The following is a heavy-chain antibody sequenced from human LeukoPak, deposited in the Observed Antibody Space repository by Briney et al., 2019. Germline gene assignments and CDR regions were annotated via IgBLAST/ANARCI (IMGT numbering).Heavy chain of an antibody. D-gene: IGHD3-22*01. CDR3: ARDRAYYDSGTYYLGELWDS. Sequence: PGGSLRLSCAASGFTFSSYWMHWVRQAPGKGLVWVSRINTDGSSTSYADSVKGRFTISRDNAKNSLYLQMISLRAEDTAVYYCARDRAYYDSGTYYLGELWDSWGQGTLVTVSS. V-gene: IGHV3-74*01. J-gene: IGHJ4*02. CDR2: INTDGSST. CDR1: GFTFSSYW.